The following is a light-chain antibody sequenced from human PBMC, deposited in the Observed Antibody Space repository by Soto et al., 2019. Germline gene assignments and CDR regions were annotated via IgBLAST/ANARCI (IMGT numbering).Light chain of an antibody. Sequence: DIQMTQSPSTLSASVGDTVTITCRASQTVSDWLAWYRQRPGKAPDLLIFNASTLDSGVPSRFSGSGSGTEFILTISSLQPDDVAAYCWQQYNSFSWTFGQGTKVQIK. CDR2: NAS. CDR3: QQYNSFSWT. CDR1: QTVSDW. J-gene: IGKJ1*01. V-gene: IGKV1-5*03.